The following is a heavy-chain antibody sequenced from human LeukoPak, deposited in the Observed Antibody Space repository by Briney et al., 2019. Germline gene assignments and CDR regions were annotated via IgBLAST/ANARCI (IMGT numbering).Heavy chain of an antibody. CDR1: GYTFTSYG. CDR3: ARGGADIMTGYYVPDY. CDR2: ISAYNGNT. Sequence: VASVKVSCKASGYTFTSYGISWVRQAPGQGLEWMGWISAYNGNTNYAQKLQGRVTMTTDTSTSTAYMELRSLRSDDTAVYYCARGGADIMTGYYVPDYWGQGTLVTVSS. V-gene: IGHV1-18*01. D-gene: IGHD3-9*01. J-gene: IGHJ4*02.